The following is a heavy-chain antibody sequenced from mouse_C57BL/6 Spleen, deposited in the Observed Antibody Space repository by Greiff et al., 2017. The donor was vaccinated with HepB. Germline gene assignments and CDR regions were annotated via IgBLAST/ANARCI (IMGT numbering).Heavy chain of an antibody. CDR3: AHYYDYEGPWFAY. Sequence: VQLQQPGAELVMPGASVKLSCKASGYTFTSFWMHWVKQRPGRGLEWIGRIDPNCGGTKYNEKFKSKATLTVDKPSSTAYMQLSSLTSEDSAVYYCAHYYDYEGPWFAYWGQGTLVTVSA. V-gene: IGHV1-72*01. CDR2: IDPNCGGT. D-gene: IGHD2-4*01. J-gene: IGHJ3*01. CDR1: GYTFTSFW.